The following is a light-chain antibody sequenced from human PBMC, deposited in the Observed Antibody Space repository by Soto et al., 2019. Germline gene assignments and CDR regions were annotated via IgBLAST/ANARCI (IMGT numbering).Light chain of an antibody. CDR3: QQYNNWLWT. CDR1: QSVSRN. V-gene: IGKV3-15*01. CDR2: DAS. J-gene: IGKJ1*01. Sequence: EIVMTQSPATLSVSPGERATLSCRASQSVSRNVAWYQQKPGQAPRLLIHDASTRATGISDRFSGSGSGTEFTLTTSSLHSEDFAGYYCQQYNNWLWTVGEGTKVEIK.